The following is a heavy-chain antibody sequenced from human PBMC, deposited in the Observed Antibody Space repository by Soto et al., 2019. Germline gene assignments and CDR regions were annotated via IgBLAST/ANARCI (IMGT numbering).Heavy chain of an antibody. V-gene: IGHV1-2*04. J-gene: IGHJ5*02. CDR1: GYTFTSYD. Sequence: GASVKVSCKASGYTFTSYDINWVRQATGQGLEWMGWINPNSGGTNYAQKFQGWVTMTRDTSISTAYMELSRLRSDDTAVYYCARDRYGSGSYWFDPWGQGTLVTVSS. D-gene: IGHD3-10*01. CDR2: INPNSGGT. CDR3: ARDRYGSGSYWFDP.